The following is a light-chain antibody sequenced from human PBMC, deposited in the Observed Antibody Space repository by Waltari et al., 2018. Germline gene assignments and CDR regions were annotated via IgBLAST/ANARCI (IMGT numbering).Light chain of an antibody. CDR2: DAS. J-gene: IGKJ1*01. CDR3: QQSFGNPPWT. V-gene: IGKV1-39*01. Sequence: DIQMAQSPSSLSASVGDRVTITCRASQFVNRYLNWYQQKPGEAPKLLVYDASILQGGVSSRFAGAGSGTDFTLTISSLQPEDIGTYYCQQSFGNPPWTFGQGTKVEV. CDR1: QFVNRY.